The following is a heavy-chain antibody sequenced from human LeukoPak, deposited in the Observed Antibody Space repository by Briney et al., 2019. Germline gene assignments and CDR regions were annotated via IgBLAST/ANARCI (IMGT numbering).Heavy chain of an antibody. Sequence: SETLSLTCTVSGGSIRNYYWTWIRQPAEKGLEWIGRIYTTGSTNYNPSLESRVIISVDTSKNQFSLKLSSVTAADTAVYYCERLEHGYGDPGDVFDVWGQGTMVTVSS. CDR1: GGSIRNYY. V-gene: IGHV4-4*07. D-gene: IGHD4-17*01. J-gene: IGHJ3*01. CDR3: ERLEHGYGDPGDVFDV. CDR2: IYTTGST.